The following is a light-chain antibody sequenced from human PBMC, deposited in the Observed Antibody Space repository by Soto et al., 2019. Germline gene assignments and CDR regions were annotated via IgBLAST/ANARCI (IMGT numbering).Light chain of an antibody. V-gene: IGKV1-17*01. CDR3: LEHSLYPLLT. CDR1: QDIRND. CDR2: AAS. Sequence: DIRMTQSPSSLSASLGDRVTIACPSSQDIRNDLGWDQQKPGRAPRRLIYAASNLQSGVPSRFSGSGSGTEFTLTINSLQPEDFATYYCLEHSLYPLLTFGGGTKVDI. J-gene: IGKJ4*01.